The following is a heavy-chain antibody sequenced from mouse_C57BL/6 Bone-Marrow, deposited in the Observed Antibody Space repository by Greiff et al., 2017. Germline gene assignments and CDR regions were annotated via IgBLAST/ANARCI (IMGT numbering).Heavy chain of an antibody. D-gene: IGHD1-1*01. CDR3: AYYGSSFAY. CDR2: IYPGDGDT. CDR1: GYAFSSSW. Sequence: VQLQQSGPELVKPGASVKISCKASGYAFSSSWMNWVKQRPGKGLEWIGRIYPGDGDTNYNGKFKGKATLTADKSSSTAYMQLSSLTSEDSAVYFCAYYGSSFAYWGQGTLVTVSA. V-gene: IGHV1-82*01. J-gene: IGHJ3*01.